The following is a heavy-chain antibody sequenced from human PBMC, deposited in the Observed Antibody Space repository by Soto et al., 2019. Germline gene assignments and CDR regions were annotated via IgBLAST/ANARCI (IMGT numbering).Heavy chain of an antibody. CDR1: GFTFSSYS. CDR2: ISSSSSTI. D-gene: IGHD2-2*01. J-gene: IGHJ4*02. CDR3: ARVPDY. Sequence: PGGSLRLSCAASGFTFSSYSMNWVRQAPGKGLEWVSYISSSSSTINYAESVKGRFTISRDNAKNSLYLQMNSLRAEDTAVYYCARVPDYWGQGILVTVSS. V-gene: IGHV3-48*01.